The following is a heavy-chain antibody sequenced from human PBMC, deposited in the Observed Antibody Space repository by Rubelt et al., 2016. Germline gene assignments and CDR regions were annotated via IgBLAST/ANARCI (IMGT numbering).Heavy chain of an antibody. J-gene: IGHJ4*02. CDR2: INPNGGST. V-gene: IGHV1-46*01. CDR1: GYTFTSYY. Sequence: QVQLVQSGAEVKKPGASVKVSCKASGYTFTSYYMHWVRQAPGQGLEWMGIINPNGGSTSYAQKFQGRVTMTRDTSTNTAYMELSSLRSEDTAMYYCARDLTTVTTEVYWGQGTLVTVSS. CDR3: ARDLTTVTTEVY. D-gene: IGHD4-17*01.